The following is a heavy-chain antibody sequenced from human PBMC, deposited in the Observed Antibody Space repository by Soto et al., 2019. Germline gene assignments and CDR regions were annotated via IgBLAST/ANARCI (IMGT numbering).Heavy chain of an antibody. V-gene: IGHV6-1*01. CDR2: TYYRSKWYN. CDR1: GDSVSSNSAA. D-gene: IGHD3-9*01. Sequence: SQSLSLTCAISGDSVSSNSAAWNWIRQSPSRGLEWLGRTYYRSKWYNDYAVSVKSRITINPDTSKNQFSLQLNSVTPEDTAVYYCAREVLRYFDWLTRAGWFDPWGQGTLVTVSS. J-gene: IGHJ5*02. CDR3: AREVLRYFDWLTRAGWFDP.